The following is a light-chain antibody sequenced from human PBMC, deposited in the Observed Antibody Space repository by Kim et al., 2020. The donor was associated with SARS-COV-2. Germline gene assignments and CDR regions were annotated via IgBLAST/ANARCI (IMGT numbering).Light chain of an antibody. CDR3: QQSYSSPKT. Sequence: ASIGDRVTITCRASQSISSYLHWYQQKPGKAPKLLIYAASNLQSGVPSNFSGSGSGTDFTLTISSLQPEDFATYYCQQSYSSPKTFGQGTKVEIK. J-gene: IGKJ1*01. CDR2: AAS. V-gene: IGKV1-39*01. CDR1: QSISSY.